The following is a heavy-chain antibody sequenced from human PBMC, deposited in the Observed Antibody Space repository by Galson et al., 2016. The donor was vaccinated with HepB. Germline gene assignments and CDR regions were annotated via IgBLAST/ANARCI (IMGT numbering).Heavy chain of an antibody. CDR1: GYSFIGSY. CDR3: ARGNPKGRYCGSTNCYERDFAY. CDR2: INPNSGVT. D-gene: IGHD2-2*01. Sequence: SVKVSCKASGYSFIGSYIHWVRQAPGQGFEWMGWINPNSGVTKYAQNFQDWVTMTRDTSISTAYMELSRLGSDDTAVYYCARGNPKGRYCGSTNCYERDFAYWGQGTLVTVSS. V-gene: IGHV1-2*04. J-gene: IGHJ4*02.